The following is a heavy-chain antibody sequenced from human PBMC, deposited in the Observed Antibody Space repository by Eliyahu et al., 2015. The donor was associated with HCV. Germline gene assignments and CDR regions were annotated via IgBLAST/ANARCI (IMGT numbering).Heavy chain of an antibody. D-gene: IGHD6-19*01. V-gene: IGHV3-30*07. CDR3: ARDLDSSGYSPSDAFDI. Sequence: DSVKGRFTISRDNSKNTLYLQMNSLRAEDTAVYYCARDLDSSGYSPSDAFDIWGQGTMVTVSS. J-gene: IGHJ3*02.